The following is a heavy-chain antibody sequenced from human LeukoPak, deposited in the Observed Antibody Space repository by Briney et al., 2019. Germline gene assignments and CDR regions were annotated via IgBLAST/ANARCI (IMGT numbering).Heavy chain of an antibody. CDR3: ARFRGGI. CDR1: GFSFSSYW. CDR2: IKEDGSEQ. V-gene: IGHV3-7*01. J-gene: IGHJ3*02. D-gene: IGHD3-16*01. Sequence: PGGSLRLSCAASGFSFSSYWMHWVRQVPGKGLQWVANIKEDGSEQHCVDSVKGRFTISRDNTKNSLYLQMNSLSVEDTAVYYCARFRGGIWCQGTMVTVSS.